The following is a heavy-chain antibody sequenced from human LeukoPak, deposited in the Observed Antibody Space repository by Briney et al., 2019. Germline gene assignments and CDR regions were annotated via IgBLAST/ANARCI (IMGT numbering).Heavy chain of an antibody. Sequence: GGSLRLSCAASGFTFSNYWMNWVRQAPGKGLEWVASIGQDGSENYYVDSVKGRFTISRDNAKNSLYLQMNSLRVEDTAVYYCARGYYSIDYWGQGTLVTVSS. CDR2: IGQDGSEN. V-gene: IGHV3-7*01. D-gene: IGHD4-11*01. J-gene: IGHJ4*02. CDR1: GFTFSNYW. CDR3: ARGYYSIDY.